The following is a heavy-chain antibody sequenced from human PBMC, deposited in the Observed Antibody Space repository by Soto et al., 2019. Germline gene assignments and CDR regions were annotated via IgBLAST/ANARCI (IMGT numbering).Heavy chain of an antibody. V-gene: IGHV4-39*01. CDR1: GGSISSSSYY. J-gene: IGHJ6*02. CDR2: IYYSGST. CDR3: ASQASPYYYYRMDV. Sequence: SETLSLTCTVSGGSISSSSYYWGWFRQPPGKGLEWIGSIYYSGSTYYNPSLKSRVTISVDTSKNQFSLKLSSVTAADTAVYYCASQASPYYYYRMDVWGQGTTVT.